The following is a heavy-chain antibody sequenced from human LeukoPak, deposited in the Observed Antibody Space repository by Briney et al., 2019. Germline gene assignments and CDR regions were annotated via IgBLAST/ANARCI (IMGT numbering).Heavy chain of an antibody. D-gene: IGHD3-10*01. CDR2: ISKSGGST. V-gene: IGHV3-23*01. CDR3: ANVVGGY. CDR1: GITFSTIG. Sequence: GRSLRLSCAVSGITFSTIGVSWVRLAPGKGLEWLSIISKSGGSTFYADPVKGRFTISRDNSKDTLYLQMNSLRVEDTAVYYCANVVGGYWGQGTLVTVSS. J-gene: IGHJ4*02.